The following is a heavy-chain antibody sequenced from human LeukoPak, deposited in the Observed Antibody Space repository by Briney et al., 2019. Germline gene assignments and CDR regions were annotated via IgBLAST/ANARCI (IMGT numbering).Heavy chain of an antibody. V-gene: IGHV3-48*03. J-gene: IGHJ6*02. CDR1: GFSFSDYE. CDR2: INSGGDGI. CDR3: ARAAILWFGESYAMDV. D-gene: IGHD3-10*01. Sequence: GGSLSLSCAASGFSFSDYEMNWVRQAPGKGLEWVSYINSGGDGIFYADSVKGRFTISRDNAENSLILQMNSLRAEDTAVYYCARAAILWFGESYAMDVWGQGTTVTVSS.